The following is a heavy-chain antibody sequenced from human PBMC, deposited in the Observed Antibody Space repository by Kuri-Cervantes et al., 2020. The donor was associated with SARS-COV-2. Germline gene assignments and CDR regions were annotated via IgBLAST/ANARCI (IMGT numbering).Heavy chain of an antibody. D-gene: IGHD3-16*01. CDR1: GFTFSDYY. Sequence: GGSLRLSCEGSGFTFSDYYMSWVRQAPGKGLEWLSNISPSMAHTYYADSVRGRFTISRDNAKNSLYLQMTGLRVDDTAVYYCARGLGAVSTVDFYLGLDVWGQGTTVTVSS. J-gene: IGHJ6*02. CDR3: ARGLGAVSTVDFYLGLDV. CDR2: ISPSMAHT. V-gene: IGHV3-11*06.